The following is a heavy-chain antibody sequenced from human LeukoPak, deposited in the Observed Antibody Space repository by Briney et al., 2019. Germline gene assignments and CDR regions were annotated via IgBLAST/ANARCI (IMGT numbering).Heavy chain of an antibody. V-gene: IGHV3-7*01. J-gene: IGHJ4*02. CDR1: RFTFSSHW. CDR3: ARLGGSPN. D-gene: IGHD1-26*01. CDR2: KKEDGSEK. Sequence: GGSLRLSCVASRFTFSSHWVSWVRQAPGKGLEWVANKKEDGSEKYYVDSAKGRFTIPRDNAKNTLYLQMNSLRAEDTAVYYCARLGGSPNWGQGTLVTVSS.